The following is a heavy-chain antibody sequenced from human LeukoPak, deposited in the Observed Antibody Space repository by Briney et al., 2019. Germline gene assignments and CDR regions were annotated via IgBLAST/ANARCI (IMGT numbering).Heavy chain of an antibody. Sequence: PGGSLRLSCAASGFTFSTYWIAWVRQAPGKGLEWVANIKEDESAKHQADSVKGRFTISRDNAQNSVYLQMSSLRGEDTAVYYCARAVGGSLDYWGQGTLVTVSS. CDR3: ARAVGGSLDY. D-gene: IGHD1-26*01. CDR1: GFTFSTYW. J-gene: IGHJ4*02. CDR2: IKEDESAK. V-gene: IGHV3-7*01.